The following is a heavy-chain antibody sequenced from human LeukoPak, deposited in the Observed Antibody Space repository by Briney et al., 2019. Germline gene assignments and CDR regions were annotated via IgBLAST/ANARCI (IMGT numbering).Heavy chain of an antibody. J-gene: IGHJ4*02. V-gene: IGHV1-69*05. CDR2: IIPIFGTA. Sequence: GSSVKVSCKASGGTFISYAISWVREAPGQGLEWMGRIIPIFGTANYAQKFQGRGTITTDESTSTAYVELSSLRSEDTAVYYCEVVPAAKQLGVFDYWGQGTLVTVSS. CDR3: EVVPAAKQLGVFDY. D-gene: IGHD2-2*01. CDR1: GGTFISYA.